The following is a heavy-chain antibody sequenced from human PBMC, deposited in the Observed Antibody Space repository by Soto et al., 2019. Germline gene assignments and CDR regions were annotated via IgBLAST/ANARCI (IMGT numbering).Heavy chain of an antibody. CDR2: IYWDDDR. CDR1: GFSFSTSGVG. Sequence: QITLKESGPTLVKPTQTLTLTCTFSGFSFSTSGVGVGWIRQPPGKALEWLALIYWDDDRRYSPSLRSRLTIAKETSKNQVVLTMTNMDPVDTATYYCVSGSFPNWFGPWGQGTLVTVSS. CDR3: VSGSFPNWFGP. D-gene: IGHD3-10*01. V-gene: IGHV2-5*02. J-gene: IGHJ5*02.